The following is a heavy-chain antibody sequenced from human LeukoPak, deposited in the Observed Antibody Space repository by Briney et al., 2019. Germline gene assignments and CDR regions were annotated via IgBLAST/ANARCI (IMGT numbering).Heavy chain of an antibody. CDR2: TNIGGTNT. V-gene: IGHV3-11*01. CDR3: ATDGAGFDT. Sequence: GGSLRLSCAASGFTFSDYYMSWIRQAPGKGLEWLSYTNIGGTNTHYADSVKGRFTISRDNAKKSLYLQMNNLRAEDTAVYYCATDGAGFDTWGQGVLVTVSS. CDR1: GFTFSDYY. J-gene: IGHJ5*02.